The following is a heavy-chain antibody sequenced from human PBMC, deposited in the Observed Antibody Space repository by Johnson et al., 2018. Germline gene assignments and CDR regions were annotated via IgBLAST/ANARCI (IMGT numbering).Heavy chain of an antibody. CDR3: AKVYYYDSVVYSRAFDI. Sequence: VQLVESGGGLVQXGGSXRLXCAASGFTFSSFAMSWVRLAPGKGLEWVSTITGTGGSTYFADSVKGRFPISRDNSKNTMYLQMNNVGDEDTAIYYCAKVYYYDSVVYSRAFDIWGQVTMVTVSS. CDR2: ITGTGGST. D-gene: IGHD3-10*01. CDR1: GFTFSSFA. J-gene: IGHJ3*02. V-gene: IGHV3-23*04.